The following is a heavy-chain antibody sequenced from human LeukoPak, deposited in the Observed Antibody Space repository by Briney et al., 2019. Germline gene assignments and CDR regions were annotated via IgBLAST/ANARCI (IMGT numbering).Heavy chain of an antibody. CDR2: ISGSGGST. D-gene: IGHD3-22*01. V-gene: IGHV3-23*01. Sequence: GGSLRLSCAASGFTFSSYAMSWVRQAPGKGLEWVSAISGSGGSTYYADSVKGRFTISRDNSKNTLYLQMNSLRAEVTAVYYCAREITMIVVVITNLFDYWGQGTLVTVSS. CDR3: AREITMIVVVITNLFDY. J-gene: IGHJ4*02. CDR1: GFTFSSYA.